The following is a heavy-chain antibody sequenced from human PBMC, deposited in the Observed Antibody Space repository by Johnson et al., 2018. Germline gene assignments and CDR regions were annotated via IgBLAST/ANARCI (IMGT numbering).Heavy chain of an antibody. J-gene: IGHJ3*02. V-gene: IGHV3-30-3*01. CDR2: ISYDGNNK. D-gene: IGHD6-19*01. CDR3: ARDRKGILSVAGSACDI. Sequence: VQLVESGGGAVQPGRSLRLSCEASGFIFSDYVMHWVRQAPGKGLEWVAVISYDGNNKYYLDSVKGRFILSRDNSKSTIYLQMNSLNNEDTAVYYCARDRKGILSVAGSACDIWGRGTMVTVSS. CDR1: GFIFSDYV.